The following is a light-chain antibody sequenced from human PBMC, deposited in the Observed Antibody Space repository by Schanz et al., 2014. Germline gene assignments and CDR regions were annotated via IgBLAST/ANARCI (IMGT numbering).Light chain of an antibody. V-gene: IGLV2-14*02. J-gene: IGLJ3*02. CDR2: EVS. CDR3: SSYTSSSTLRV. CDR1: SSDVGSYNL. Sequence: QSALTQPASVSGSPGQSITISCTGTSSDVGSYNLVSWYQQHPGKAPKLMIYEVSKRPSGVSTRFSGSKSGNTASLTISGLQAEDEADYYCSSYTSSSTLRVFGGGTKLTVL.